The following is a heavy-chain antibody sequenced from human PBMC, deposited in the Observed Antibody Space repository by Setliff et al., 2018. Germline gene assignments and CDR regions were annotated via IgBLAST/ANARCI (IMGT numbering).Heavy chain of an antibody. CDR3: SRLVRYCTTTACQGASGAEF. D-gene: IGHD2-8*01. CDR2: ISPHTGNA. CDR1: GYTFDDYG. J-gene: IGHJ4*02. V-gene: IGHV1-18*01. Sequence: ASVKVSCKTSGYTFDDYGIAWVRQAPGQGLEWMGWISPHTGNAYYAHKLQDRVTMTTDTSTGTAYMELRSLTSDDTAVYYCSRLVRYCTTTACQGASGAEFWGQGTLVTVSS.